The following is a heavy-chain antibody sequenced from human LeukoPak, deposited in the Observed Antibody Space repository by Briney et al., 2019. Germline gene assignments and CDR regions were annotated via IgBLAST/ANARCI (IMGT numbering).Heavy chain of an antibody. D-gene: IGHD4-17*01. CDR2: INPNTGVT. V-gene: IGHV1-2*02. CDR3: ARDRTTVTTGYYGMDV. Sequence: ASVKVSCKASGYTFTGYYMHWVRQAPGQGLEWMGWINPNTGVTNYAQKFQGRVTLTRETSIITAYMELTRLRSDDTAVYYCARDRTTVTTGYYGMDVWGQGTTVTVSS. CDR1: GYTFTGYY. J-gene: IGHJ6*02.